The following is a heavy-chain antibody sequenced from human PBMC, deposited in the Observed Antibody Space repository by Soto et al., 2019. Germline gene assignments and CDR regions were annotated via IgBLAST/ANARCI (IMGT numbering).Heavy chain of an antibody. J-gene: IGHJ4*02. Sequence: SETLSLTCTVSGGSISSSSYYWGWIRQPPGKGLEWIGSIYYSGSTYYNPSLKSRVTISVDTSKNQFSLKLSSVTAADTAVYYCARRFAVAGFGGLENRYFDYWGQGTLVTVSS. V-gene: IGHV4-39*01. CDR3: ARRFAVAGFGGLENRYFDY. CDR2: IYYSGST. CDR1: GGSISSSSYY. D-gene: IGHD6-19*01.